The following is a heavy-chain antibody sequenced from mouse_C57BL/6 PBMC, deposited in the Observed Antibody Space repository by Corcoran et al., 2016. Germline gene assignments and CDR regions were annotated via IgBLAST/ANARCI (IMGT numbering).Heavy chain of an antibody. CDR3: ALYYDYDVGLAY. D-gene: IGHD2-4*01. CDR1: GYSFTSYY. V-gene: IGHV1-66*01. Sequence: QVQLQQSGPELVKPGASVKISCTASGYSFTSYYIHWVKQRPGQGLEWIGWIYPGSGNTKYNEKFKGKATLTADTSSSTAYMQLSSLTSEDSAVYYCALYYDYDVGLAYWGQGTLVTVSA. J-gene: IGHJ3*01. CDR2: IYPGSGNT.